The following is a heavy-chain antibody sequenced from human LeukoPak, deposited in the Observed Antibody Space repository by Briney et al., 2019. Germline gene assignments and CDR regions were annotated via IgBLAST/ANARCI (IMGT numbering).Heavy chain of an antibody. D-gene: IGHD3-10*01. J-gene: IGHJ5*02. CDR3: ARGGYYGSGNDFRFDP. Sequence: SETLSLTCTVSGGSISSNYWSWIRQPPGKGLEWIGYIYYSGSTNYKPSLKSRVTMSVDTSKGQFSLKLRSVTAADTAVYYCARGGYYGSGNDFRFDPWGQGTLVTVSS. V-gene: IGHV4-59*01. CDR1: GGSISSNY. CDR2: IYYSGST.